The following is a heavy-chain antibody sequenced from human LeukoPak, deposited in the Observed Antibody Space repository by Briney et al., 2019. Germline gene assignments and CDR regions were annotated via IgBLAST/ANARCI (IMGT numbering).Heavy chain of an antibody. CDR1: CGSINCYY. V-gene: IGHV4-59*01. Sequence: PSETLSLTCTLSCGSINCYYWSWIRQPPGKGLEWIGYIYSSGSTNYNPSLKSRVTISVDTSNNQFSLKLSSVTAADTAVYYCARGHSYGYGWFDPWGQGTLVTVSS. J-gene: IGHJ5*02. CDR2: IYSSGST. D-gene: IGHD5-18*01. CDR3: ARGHSYGYGWFDP.